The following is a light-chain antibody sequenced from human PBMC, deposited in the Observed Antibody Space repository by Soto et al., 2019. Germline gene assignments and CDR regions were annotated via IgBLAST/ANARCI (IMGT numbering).Light chain of an antibody. Sequence: QSALTQPASVSGSPGQSITISCTGTSSDVGGYNYVSWYQQHPAKAPKLMIYEVSNRPSGVSHRFSGSKSGNTASLTIYGLPAEDEADYYCFSYTTSSTLVFGGGTKVTVL. CDR1: SSDVGGYNY. J-gene: IGLJ3*02. CDR2: EVS. V-gene: IGLV2-14*01. CDR3: FSYTTSSTLV.